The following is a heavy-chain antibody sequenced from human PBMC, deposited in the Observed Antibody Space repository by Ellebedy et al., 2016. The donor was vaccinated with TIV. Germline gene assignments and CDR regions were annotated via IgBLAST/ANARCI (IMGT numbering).Heavy chain of an antibody. J-gene: IGHJ4*02. Sequence: GGSLRLSXAASGFTFSNYWMSWVRQAPGKGLEWVAFIRTSTNSISYADSVKGRFTISRDDADNSLYLQMDSLRDEDTAVYYCARGGAGFDSMNRELSFDSWGQGTLVTVSS. CDR1: GFTFSNYW. CDR2: IRTSTNSI. D-gene: IGHD1-26*01. CDR3: ARGGAGFDSMNRELSFDS. V-gene: IGHV3-48*02.